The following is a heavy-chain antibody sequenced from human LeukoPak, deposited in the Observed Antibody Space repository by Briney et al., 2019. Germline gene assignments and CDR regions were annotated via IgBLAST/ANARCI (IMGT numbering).Heavy chain of an antibody. D-gene: IGHD3-3*01. Sequence: PGGSLRLSCAASGFTFSSYAMSWVRQAPGKGLEWVSAINGSGGSTYYADSVKGRFTISRDNSKNTLYLQMNSLRAEDTAVYYCAKGVRGITIFGVVRQYYFDYWGQGTLVTVSS. CDR2: INGSGGST. J-gene: IGHJ4*02. CDR1: GFTFSSYA. CDR3: AKGVRGITIFGVVRQYYFDY. V-gene: IGHV3-23*01.